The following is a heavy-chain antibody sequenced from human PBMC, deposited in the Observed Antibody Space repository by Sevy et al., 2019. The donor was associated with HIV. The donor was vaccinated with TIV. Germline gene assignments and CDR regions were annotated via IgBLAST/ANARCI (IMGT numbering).Heavy chain of an antibody. CDR2: FDPEDGET. J-gene: IGHJ4*02. Sequence: ASVKVSCKVSGYTLTELSMHWVRQAPGKGLEWMGGFDPEDGETIYAQKFQGRVTMTEDTSTDTAYMELSSLRSEDTAVDYCATGEYSSSWYVIDYWGQGTLVTVSS. CDR1: GYTLTELS. D-gene: IGHD6-13*01. V-gene: IGHV1-24*01. CDR3: ATGEYSSSWYVIDY.